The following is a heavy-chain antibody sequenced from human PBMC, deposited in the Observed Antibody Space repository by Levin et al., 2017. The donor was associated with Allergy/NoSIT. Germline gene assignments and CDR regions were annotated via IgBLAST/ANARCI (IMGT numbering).Heavy chain of an antibody. Sequence: PGGSLRLSCAASGFTFSSYGMHWVRQAPGKGLEWVAVIWYDGSNKYYADSVKGRFTISRDNSKNTLYLQMNSLRAEDTAVYYCAREWYDIVATTGSLDYWGQGTLVTVSS. D-gene: IGHD5-12*01. CDR3: AREWYDIVATTGSLDY. CDR2: IWYDGSNK. CDR1: GFTFSSYG. J-gene: IGHJ4*02. V-gene: IGHV3-33*01.